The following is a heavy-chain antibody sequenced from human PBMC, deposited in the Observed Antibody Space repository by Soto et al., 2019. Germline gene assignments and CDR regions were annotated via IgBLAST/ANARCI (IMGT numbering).Heavy chain of an antibody. CDR2: ITVNGIT. CDR1: VAYVGDFS. J-gene: IGHJ1*01. V-gene: IGHV4-4*07. Sequence: VQQLESGPGRVNPWDPCSLTCPVPVAYVGDFSWIGFRQPAGKGLEWIGRITVNGITQYTPSFRSRVTMSMDTSRNQFSLNLQSATAADTALYYCARESGENWTYEAHWGQGTLVTVSS. D-gene: IGHD1-7*01. CDR3: ARESGENWTYEAH.